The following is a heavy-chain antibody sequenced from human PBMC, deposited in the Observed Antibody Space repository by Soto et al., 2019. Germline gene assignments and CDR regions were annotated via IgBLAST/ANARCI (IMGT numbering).Heavy chain of an antibody. D-gene: IGHD3-22*01. V-gene: IGHV4-39*01. Sequence: ASETLSLTCTVSGGSISSSSYYWGWIRQPPGKGLEWIGSIYYSGSTYYNPSLKSRVTISVDTSKNQFSLKLSSVTAADTAVYYRARHAGGVITDFDYWGQGTLVTVSS. CDR2: IYYSGST. CDR3: ARHAGGVITDFDY. CDR1: GGSISSSSYY. J-gene: IGHJ4*02.